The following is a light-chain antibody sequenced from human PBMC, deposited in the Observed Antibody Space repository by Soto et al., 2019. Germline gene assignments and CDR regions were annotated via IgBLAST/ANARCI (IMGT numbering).Light chain of an antibody. CDR1: QSVSSTY. CDR2: GAS. Sequence: EIVLTQSPGTLSLSPGERATLSCRASQSVSSTYLAWYQQKPGQAPRLLIYGASSRAPGIPDRFSGGGSGTDFTLTISRLQPEDFAVYYCQHYGSLLTFGQGTKVDIK. CDR3: QHYGSLLT. V-gene: IGKV3-20*01. J-gene: IGKJ1*01.